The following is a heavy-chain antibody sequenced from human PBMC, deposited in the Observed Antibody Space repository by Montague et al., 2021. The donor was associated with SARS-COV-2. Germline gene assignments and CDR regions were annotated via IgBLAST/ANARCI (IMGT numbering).Heavy chain of an antibody. CDR2: IFENGDT. J-gene: IGHJ6*02. D-gene: IGHD3-16*01. CDR3: ARYYERSWDV. CDR1: GVAISHGD. Sequence: SETLSLTCTVSGVAISHGDWSWIRQPPGKGLEWIVTIFENGDTDHNPSLKSRVTVSEDTSQNQFSLRLSSVAAADTALYYCARYYERSWDVWGQGTTVTVSS. V-gene: IGHV4-4*09.